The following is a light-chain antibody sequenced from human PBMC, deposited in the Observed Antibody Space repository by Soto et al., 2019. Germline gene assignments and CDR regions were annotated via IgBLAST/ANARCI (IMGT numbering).Light chain of an antibody. Sequence: DIQMTQSPSSLSASVGDRVTITCRASQSISIYLNWYQQTPGKAPKLLIYGASTLQSGVPSRFSGSGSGTDFTLTISSLQPEDFATYYCQQTSSPPWTFVQGTKVEIK. V-gene: IGKV1-39*01. CDR3: QQTSSPPWT. CDR1: QSISIY. J-gene: IGKJ1*01. CDR2: GAS.